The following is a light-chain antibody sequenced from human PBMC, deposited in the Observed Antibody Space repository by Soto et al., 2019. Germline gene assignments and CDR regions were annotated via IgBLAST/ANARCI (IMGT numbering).Light chain of an antibody. CDR3: QQSYTTPRT. CDR1: QSVSNY. Sequence: IQMTQSPTSLSASVGDRVTITCRASQSVSNYLNWYQQKVGKAPQLLIYFASTLQKGVPSRFSGSGSGTDFTLNISSLQPEDFATYFCQQSYTTPRTLGGGTKVDIK. J-gene: IGKJ4*01. CDR2: FAS. V-gene: IGKV1-39*01.